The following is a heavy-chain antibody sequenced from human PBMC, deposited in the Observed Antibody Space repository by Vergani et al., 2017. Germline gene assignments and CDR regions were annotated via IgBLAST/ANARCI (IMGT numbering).Heavy chain of an antibody. D-gene: IGHD2-2*01. CDR2: IYYSGST. CDR3: ARVGPAAPRYYYYGMDV. J-gene: IGHJ6*02. Sequence: QVQLQESGPGLVKPSQTLSLTCTVSGGSISSGGYYWSWIRQHPGKGLEWIGYIYYSGSTYYNPSLKSLVTISVDTSKNQFSLKLSSVTAADTAVYYCARVGPAAPRYYYYGMDVWGQGTTVTVSS. CDR1: GGSISSGGYY. V-gene: IGHV4-31*01.